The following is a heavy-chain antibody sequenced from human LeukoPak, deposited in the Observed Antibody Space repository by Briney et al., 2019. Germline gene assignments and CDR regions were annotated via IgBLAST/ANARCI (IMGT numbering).Heavy chain of an antibody. CDR1: GGSFSYYY. J-gene: IGHJ4*02. Sequence: PSETLSLTCAVYGGSFSYYYWNWIRQPPGKGLEWIGEINHRGSTNYNPSLKSRVTISVDTSKNQFSLKLSSVTAADTAVFYCARGPPGTRKAPIDCWGQGTLVTVSS. CDR3: ARGPPGTRKAPIDC. CDR2: INHRGST. V-gene: IGHV4-34*01. D-gene: IGHD1-1*01.